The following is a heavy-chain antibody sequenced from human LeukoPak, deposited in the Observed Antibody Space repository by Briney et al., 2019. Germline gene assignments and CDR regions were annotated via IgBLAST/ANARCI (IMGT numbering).Heavy chain of an antibody. Sequence: SETLSLTCAVYGGSFSGYYWSWIRQPPGKGLEWLGEINHSGSTNYNPSLKSRVTISVDTSKNQFSLKLSSVTAADTAVYYCARDPATAYYYDSSGFDYWGQGTLVTVSS. D-gene: IGHD3-22*01. V-gene: IGHV4-34*01. CDR1: GGSFSGYY. CDR2: INHSGST. J-gene: IGHJ4*02. CDR3: ARDPATAYYYDSSGFDY.